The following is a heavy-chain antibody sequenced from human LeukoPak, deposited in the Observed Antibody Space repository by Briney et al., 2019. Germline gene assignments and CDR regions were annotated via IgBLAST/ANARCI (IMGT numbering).Heavy chain of an antibody. D-gene: IGHD6-19*01. CDR2: ISAYNGNT. V-gene: IGHV1-18*01. CDR1: GYTFSNYG. CDR3: ARTMQQWLVDAAGGDY. J-gene: IGHJ4*02. Sequence: GASVKVSCKASGYTFSNYGISWVRQAPGQGLEWTGWISAYNGNTNYAQKLQGRVTMTTDTSTSTAYMELRSLRSDDTAVYYCARTMQQWLVDAAGGDYWGQGTLVTVSS.